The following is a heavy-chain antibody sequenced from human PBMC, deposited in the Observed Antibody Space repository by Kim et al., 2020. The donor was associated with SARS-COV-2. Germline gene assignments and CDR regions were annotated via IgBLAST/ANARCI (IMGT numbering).Heavy chain of an antibody. Sequence: GGSLRLSCAASGFTFSSYEMNWVRQAPGKGLEWVSYISSSGSTIYYADSVKGRFTISRDNAKNSLYLQMNSLRAEDTAVYYCAREGYYDSSGFPDAFDIWGQGTMVTVSS. V-gene: IGHV3-48*03. CDR2: ISSSGSTI. J-gene: IGHJ3*02. CDR3: AREGYYDSSGFPDAFDI. CDR1: GFTFSSYE. D-gene: IGHD3-22*01.